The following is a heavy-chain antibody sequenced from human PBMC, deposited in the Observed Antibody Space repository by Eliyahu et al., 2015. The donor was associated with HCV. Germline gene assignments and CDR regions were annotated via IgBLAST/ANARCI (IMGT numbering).Heavy chain of an antibody. D-gene: IGHD3-16*01. Sequence: QVQLVESGGGLVKPGGSLRXSCXASGFTFSDXSXXWMRQAPGKGVGWVSYXYNSGNYADYADSVRGRFIISRDNANNSLYLQMNSLRAEDTATYYCVRMMGATDWTMKYYYYGMDVWGQGTTVTVSS. CDR2: XYNSGNYA. J-gene: IGHJ6*02. V-gene: IGHV3-11*06. CDR1: GFTFSDXS. CDR3: VRMMGATDWTMKYYYYGMDV.